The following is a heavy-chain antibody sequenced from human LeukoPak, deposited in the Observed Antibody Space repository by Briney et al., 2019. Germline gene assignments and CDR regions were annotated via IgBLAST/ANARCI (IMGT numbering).Heavy chain of an antibody. D-gene: IGHD3-10*01. CDR3: ARSQGYYYGSGSYYNPTTGFDP. V-gene: IGHV4-39*07. CDR1: GGSISSSSYY. CDR2: INHSGST. J-gene: IGHJ5*02. Sequence: SETLSLTCTVSGGSISSSSYYWSWIRQPPGKGLEWIGEINHSGSTSYNPSLKSRVTISVDTSKNQFSLKLSSVTAADTAVYYCARSQGYYYGSGSYYNPTTGFDPWGQGTLVTVSS.